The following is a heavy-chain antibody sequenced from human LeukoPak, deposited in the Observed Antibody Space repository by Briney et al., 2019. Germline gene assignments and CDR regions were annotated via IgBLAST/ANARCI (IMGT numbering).Heavy chain of an antibody. Sequence: GGSLRLSCAASGFTFSSYGMHWVRQAPGKGLEWVAFIRYDGSNKYYADSVKGRFTISRDNSKNTLYLQMNSLRAEDTAVYYCATKSTGGVLLWFGGSPDYYMDVWGKGTTVTVSS. CDR1: GFTFSSYG. V-gene: IGHV3-30*02. J-gene: IGHJ6*03. CDR3: ATKSTGGVLLWFGGSPDYYMDV. CDR2: IRYDGSNK. D-gene: IGHD3-10*01.